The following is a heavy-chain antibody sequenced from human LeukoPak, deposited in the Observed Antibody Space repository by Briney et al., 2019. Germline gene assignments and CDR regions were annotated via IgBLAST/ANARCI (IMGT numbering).Heavy chain of an antibody. V-gene: IGHV3-7*01. CDR2: IKFDGSEI. Sequence: GSLRLSCAVSGFTFSNYAMTWVRQAPGKGLEWVANIKFDGSEIYYLDSVKGRFTISRDNAKNSLYLQMNSLRADDTAVYYCARYCTFRTCSGTKFDYWGQGTLVTVSS. D-gene: IGHD1-1*01. J-gene: IGHJ4*02. CDR3: ARYCTFRTCSGTKFDY. CDR1: GFTFSNYA.